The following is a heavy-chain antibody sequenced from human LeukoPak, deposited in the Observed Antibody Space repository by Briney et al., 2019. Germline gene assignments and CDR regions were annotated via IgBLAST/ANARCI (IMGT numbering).Heavy chain of an antibody. V-gene: IGHV3-21*01. D-gene: IGHD1-26*01. CDR1: GFTFSSYS. CDR2: ISSSSSYI. Sequence: GGSLRLSCAASGFTFSSYSMNWVRQAPGKGLEWVSSISSSSSYIYYADSVKGRFTISRDNAKNSLYLQMNSLRAEDTAVYYCARARIVGATFDIWGQGTMVTVSS. CDR3: ARARIVGATFDI. J-gene: IGHJ3*02.